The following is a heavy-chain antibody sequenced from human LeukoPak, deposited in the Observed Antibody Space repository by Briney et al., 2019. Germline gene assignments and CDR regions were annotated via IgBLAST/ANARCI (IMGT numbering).Heavy chain of an antibody. D-gene: IGHD3-9*01. CDR1: GFTFSNAW. V-gene: IGHV3-15*01. CDR2: IKSKTDGGTT. J-gene: IGHJ6*03. Sequence: GSLRLSCAASGFTFSNAWMSWVRQAPGKGLEWVGRIKSKTDGGTTDYAAPVKGRFTISRDDSKNTLYLQMNSLKTEDTAVYYCARHPRYFDALTRCDYYYYMDVWGKGTTVTVS. CDR3: ARHPRYFDALTRCDYYYYMDV.